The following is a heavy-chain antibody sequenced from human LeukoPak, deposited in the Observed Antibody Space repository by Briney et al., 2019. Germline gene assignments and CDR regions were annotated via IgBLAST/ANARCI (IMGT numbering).Heavy chain of an antibody. V-gene: IGHV5-51*01. Sequence: GDPLNISGKAPGYSFTIYCIGWAGQMPGKGLDWVGIIAHSDSETRCTPSSQGQATISVDKTLTTADLQWKSLKASDTAMYYWARQTAMGRSADYWGQGTLVTVSS. J-gene: IGHJ4*02. CDR2: IAHSDSET. CDR1: GYSFTIYC. CDR3: ARQTAMGRSADY. D-gene: IGHD5-18*01.